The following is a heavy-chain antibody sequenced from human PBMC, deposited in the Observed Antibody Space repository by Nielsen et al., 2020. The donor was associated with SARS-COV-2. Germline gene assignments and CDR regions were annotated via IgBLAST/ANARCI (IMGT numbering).Heavy chain of an antibody. D-gene: IGHD3-16*01. V-gene: IGHV3-48*01. CDR1: GFTFSSYS. CDR3: ARGGESDYDYVWGSYY. CDR2: ISSSSSTI. Sequence: GESLKISCAASGFTFSSYSTNWVRQAPGKGLEWVSYISSSSSTIYYADSVKGRFTISRDNAKNSLYLQMNSLRAEDTAVYYCARGGESDYDYVWGSYYWGQGTLVTVSS. J-gene: IGHJ4*02.